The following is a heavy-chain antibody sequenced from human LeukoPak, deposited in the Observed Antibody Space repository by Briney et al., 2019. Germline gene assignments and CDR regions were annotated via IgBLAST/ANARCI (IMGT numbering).Heavy chain of an antibody. CDR1: GDTFTNYP. CDR3: ARDAAIFDSSGYYYLW. D-gene: IGHD3-22*01. V-gene: IGHV1-69*05. CDR2: IIPIFNTT. J-gene: IGHJ4*02. Sequence: SVKVSCKASGDTFTNYPISWVRQAPGQGLEWMGGIIPIFNTTNYAQKFQGRVTITTDESTSTAYMELRSLRSEDTAVYYCARDAAIFDSSGYYYLWWGQGTLVTVSS.